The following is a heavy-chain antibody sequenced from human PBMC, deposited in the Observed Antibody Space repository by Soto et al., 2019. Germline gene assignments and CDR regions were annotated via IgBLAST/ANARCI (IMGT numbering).Heavy chain of an antibody. Sequence: SETLSLTCTVSGGSISSSSYYWGWIRQPPGKGLEWIGSIYYSGSTYYNPSLKSRVTISVDTSKNQFSLKLSSVTAADTAVYYCARHDFDWLDTPTWGQGTLVTVSS. J-gene: IGHJ5*02. CDR3: ARHDFDWLDTPT. CDR2: IYYSGST. V-gene: IGHV4-39*01. CDR1: GGSISSSSYY. D-gene: IGHD3-9*01.